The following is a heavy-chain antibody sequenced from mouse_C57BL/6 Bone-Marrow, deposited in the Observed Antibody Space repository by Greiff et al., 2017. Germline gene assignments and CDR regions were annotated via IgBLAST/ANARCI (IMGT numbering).Heavy chain of an antibody. CDR2: ISSGSSTI. CDR1: GFTFSDYG. Sequence: EVQLMESGGGLVKPGGSLKLSCAASGFTFSDYGMHWVRQAPEKGLEWVAYISSGSSTIYYADTVKGRFTISRDNAKNTPFLQMTSLRSEDTAMYYCARPLYYGSSYDAMNYWGQGTSVAVSS. CDR3: ARPLYYGSSYDAMNY. D-gene: IGHD1-1*01. J-gene: IGHJ4*01. V-gene: IGHV5-17*01.